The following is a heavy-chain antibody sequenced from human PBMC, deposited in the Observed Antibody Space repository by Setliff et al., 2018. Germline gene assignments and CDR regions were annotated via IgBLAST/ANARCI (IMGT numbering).Heavy chain of an antibody. Sequence: PSETLSLTCAVSGYSISSAYYWGWIRQPPGKGLEWIGSIYYSGSTYYNPSLKSRVTISVDTSKNQFSLKLSSVTAADTAVYYCARVSQYSSGWYYYYYYGMDVWGQGTTVTVSS. CDR1: GYSISSAYY. CDR2: IYYSGST. V-gene: IGHV4-38-2*01. CDR3: ARVSQYSSGWYYYYYYGMDV. D-gene: IGHD6-19*01. J-gene: IGHJ6*02.